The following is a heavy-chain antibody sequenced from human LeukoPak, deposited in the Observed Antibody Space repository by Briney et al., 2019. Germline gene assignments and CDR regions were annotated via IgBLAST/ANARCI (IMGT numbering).Heavy chain of an antibody. CDR2: ISYDGSNK. D-gene: IGHD6-13*01. Sequence: PGGSLRLSCAASGFTFSSYGMHWVRQAPGKGLEWVAVISYDGSNKYYADSVKGRFTISRDNSKNTLYLQMNGLRAEDTAVYYCALSSSWYGGFFDYWGQGTLVTVSS. V-gene: IGHV3-30*03. CDR1: GFTFSSYG. J-gene: IGHJ4*02. CDR3: ALSSSWYGGFFDY.